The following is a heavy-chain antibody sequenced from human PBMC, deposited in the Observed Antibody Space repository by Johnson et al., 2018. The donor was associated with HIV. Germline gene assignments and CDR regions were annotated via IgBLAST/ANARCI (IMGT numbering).Heavy chain of an antibody. D-gene: IGHD3-3*01. Sequence: QVQLVESGGGLVKPGGSLRLSCAASGFTFSDYYMSWIRQAPGKGLEWVSYISSSGSTIYYPDSVKGRFTISRDNSKNTLYLQMNSLRAEDTAVYYCTKGRIFGVVMEAFDIWGQGTMVTVSS. CDR3: TKGRIFGVVMEAFDI. CDR1: GFTFSDYY. CDR2: ISSSGSTI. V-gene: IGHV3-11*04. J-gene: IGHJ3*02.